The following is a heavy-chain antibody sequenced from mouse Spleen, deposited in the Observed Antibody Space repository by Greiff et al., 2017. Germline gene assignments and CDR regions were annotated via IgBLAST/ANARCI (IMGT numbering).Heavy chain of an antibody. D-gene: IGHD2-4*01. Sequence: EVQVVESGGDLVKPGGSLKLSCAASGFTFSSYGMSWVRQTPDKRLEWVATISSGGSYTYYPDSVKGRFTISRDNAKNTLYLQMSSLKSEDTAMYYCARGTMITTDWYFDVWGTGTTVTVSS. CDR3: ARGTMITTDWYFDV. J-gene: IGHJ1*03. CDR2: ISSGGSYT. CDR1: GFTFSSYG. V-gene: IGHV5-6*01.